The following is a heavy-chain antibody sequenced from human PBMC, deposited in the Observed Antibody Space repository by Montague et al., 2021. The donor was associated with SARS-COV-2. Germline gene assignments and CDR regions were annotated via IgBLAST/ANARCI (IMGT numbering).Heavy chain of an antibody. CDR2: LWYDGGNK. J-gene: IGHJ4*02. Sequence: SLRLSCAASGFTFSSFGMHWVRQAPGKGLEWVAALWYDGGNKYYADSAKGRFTISRDNSKSTLYLQMNSLRAEDTAVYYCARELRGFSTSWYALDSWGQGTLVTVSS. CDR1: GFTFSSFG. CDR3: ARELRGFSTSWYALDS. D-gene: IGHD6-13*01. V-gene: IGHV3-33*01.